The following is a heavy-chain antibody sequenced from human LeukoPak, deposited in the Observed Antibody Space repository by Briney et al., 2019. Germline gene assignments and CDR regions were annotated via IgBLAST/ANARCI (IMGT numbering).Heavy chain of an antibody. V-gene: IGHV1-2*02. CDR2: INPNSGGT. Sequence: GASVKVSCKASGYTFTGYYMHWVRQAPGQGLEWMGWINPNSGGTNYAQKFQGRVTMTRDTSISTAYMELSRLRSDDTAMYYCARVGDFWSGYYYYYGMDVWGQGTTVTVSS. CDR3: ARVGDFWSGYYYYYGMDV. J-gene: IGHJ6*02. CDR1: GYTFTGYY. D-gene: IGHD3-3*01.